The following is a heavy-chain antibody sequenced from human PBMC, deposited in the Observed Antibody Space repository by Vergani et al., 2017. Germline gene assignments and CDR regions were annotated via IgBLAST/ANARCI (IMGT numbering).Heavy chain of an antibody. J-gene: IGHJ6*03. CDR3: VYRKTECGTTGCFYPFYYDCYMDV. CDR2: IYWNDDQ. D-gene: IGHD1-7*01. CDR1: GFSLNTRGVS. Sequence: QITLKESGPTLVKPTQTLTLTCTFSGFSLNTRGVSVAWIRQPPGKALDWLALIYWNDDQHYSPSLNNRVTITKDTSNNPVVLTMANMEYVDTVTYYCVYRKTECGTTGCFYPFYYDCYMDVWGKGTTVTVSS. V-gene: IGHV2-5*04.